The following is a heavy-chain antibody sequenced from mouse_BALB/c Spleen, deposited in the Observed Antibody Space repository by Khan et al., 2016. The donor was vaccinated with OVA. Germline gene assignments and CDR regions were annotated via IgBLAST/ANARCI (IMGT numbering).Heavy chain of an antibody. V-gene: IGHV1S132*01. CDR3: ARGYFGNYEFVY. D-gene: IGHD2-1*01. J-gene: IGHJ3*01. CDR1: GYTFTNYW. Sequence: QVQLQQSGAELVKPGASVKLSCKTSGYTFTNYWIQWIKQRPGQGLGWIGQIFPGTGTTYYNQNFKGKATLTVDTSSNTAYMDRCSLTSEDSAVYFCARGYFGNYEFVYWGQGTLVTVSP. CDR2: IFPGTGTT.